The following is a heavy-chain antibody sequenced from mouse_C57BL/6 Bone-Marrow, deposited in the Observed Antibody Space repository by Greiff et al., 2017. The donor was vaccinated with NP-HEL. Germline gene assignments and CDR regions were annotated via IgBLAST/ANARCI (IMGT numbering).Heavy chain of an antibody. J-gene: IGHJ3*01. D-gene: IGHD2-3*01. V-gene: IGHV5-12*01. CDR2: ISNGGGST. CDR1: GFTFSDYY. CDR3: ARPLQDGYYVFAY. Sequence: EVKLMESGGGLVQPGGSLKLSCAASGFTFSDYYMYWVRQTPEKRLEWVAYISNGGGSTYYPDTVKGRFTISRDNAKNTLYLQMSRLKSEDTAMYYCARPLQDGYYVFAYWGQGTLVTVSA.